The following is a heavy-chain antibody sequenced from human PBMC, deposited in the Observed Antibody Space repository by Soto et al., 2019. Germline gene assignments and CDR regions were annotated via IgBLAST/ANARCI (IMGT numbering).Heavy chain of an antibody. CDR2: ISYDGSNK. CDR3: AKSVNYYDSSGYFAGRLDY. D-gene: IGHD3-22*01. V-gene: IGHV3-30*18. CDR1: GFTFSSYG. Sequence: QVQLVESGGGVVQPGRSLRLSCAASGFTFSSYGMHWVRQAPGKGLEWVAVISYDGSNKYYADSVKGRFTISRDNSKNTLYLQMNSPRAEDTAVYYCAKSVNYYDSSGYFAGRLDYWGQGTLVTVSS. J-gene: IGHJ4*02.